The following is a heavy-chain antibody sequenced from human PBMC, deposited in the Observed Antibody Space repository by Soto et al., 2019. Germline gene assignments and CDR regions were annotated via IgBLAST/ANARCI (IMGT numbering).Heavy chain of an antibody. J-gene: IGHJ5*02. CDR1: GYTFTSYG. V-gene: IGHV1-18*01. Sequence: ASVKVSFKASGYTFTSYGISWVRQAPGQGLGWMGWMSTYNGNTNYAQKLQGRVTMTTDTSTSTAYMELRSGRCADSALHLSRRGGHGGRYPASWAQGPLLTLSS. CDR3: RRGGHGGRYPAS. D-gene: IGHD1-26*01. CDR2: MSTYNGNT.